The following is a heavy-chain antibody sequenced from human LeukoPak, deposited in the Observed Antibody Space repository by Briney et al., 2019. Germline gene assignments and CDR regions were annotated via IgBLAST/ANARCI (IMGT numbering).Heavy chain of an antibody. D-gene: IGHD3-16*01. Sequence: PGRSLRLSCAASGFTLDDYAMHWVRQVPGKGLEWVSGITWNGRGIDYADSVRGRFTVSRDSAKSSLYLQMDSLIEEDTALYYCARSKVITFGGVNYGMDVWGQGTTVTVSS. CDR1: GFTLDDYA. V-gene: IGHV3-9*01. J-gene: IGHJ6*02. CDR2: ITWNGRGI. CDR3: ARSKVITFGGVNYGMDV.